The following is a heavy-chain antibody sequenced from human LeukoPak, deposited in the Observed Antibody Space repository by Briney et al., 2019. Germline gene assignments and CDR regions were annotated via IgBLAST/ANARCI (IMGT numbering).Heavy chain of an antibody. J-gene: IGHJ5*02. Sequence: ASVKVSCKASGYTFTSYDINWVRQATGQGLEWVGWMNPNSGNTGYAQKFQGRVTITADESTSTAYMELSSLRSEDTAVYYCARGGFSDIVVVPAASNWFDPWGQGTLVTVSS. CDR3: ARGGFSDIVVVPAASNWFDP. D-gene: IGHD2-2*01. V-gene: IGHV1-8*01. CDR2: MNPNSGNT. CDR1: GYTFTSYD.